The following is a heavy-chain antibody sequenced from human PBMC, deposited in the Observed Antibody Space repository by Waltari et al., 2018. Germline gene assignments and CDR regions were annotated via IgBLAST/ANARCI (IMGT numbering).Heavy chain of an antibody. Sequence: QVQLVESGGGVVQPGRSLRLSCAASGFTFSSYGMHWVRQAAGRGLEGVAVISYDGSNKYYADAVKGRFTISRDNSKNTLYLQMNSLRAEDTAVYYCAKDSGVVVYMDVWGKGTTVTVSS. D-gene: IGHD2-15*01. CDR1: GFTFSSYG. CDR2: ISYDGSNK. V-gene: IGHV3-30*18. J-gene: IGHJ6*03. CDR3: AKDSGVVVYMDV.